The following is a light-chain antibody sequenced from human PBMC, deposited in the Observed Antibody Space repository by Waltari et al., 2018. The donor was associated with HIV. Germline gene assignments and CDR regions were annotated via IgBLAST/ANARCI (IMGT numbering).Light chain of an antibody. CDR1: SSDVGGYNY. CDR2: EVS. J-gene: IGLJ1*01. V-gene: IGLV2-8*01. CDR3: SSYAGSNNFRYV. Sequence: QSALTQPPSASGSPGQSVTISCTGTSSDVGGYNYVSWYQQHPGKAHKLMIYEVSKRPSCVPDRFSGDKSGNTAARTVSGLQAEDEADYDCSSYAGSNNFRYVFGTGTKVTVL.